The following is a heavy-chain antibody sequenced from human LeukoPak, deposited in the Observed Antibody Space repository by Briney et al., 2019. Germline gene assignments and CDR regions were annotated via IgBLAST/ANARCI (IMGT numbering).Heavy chain of an antibody. D-gene: IGHD6-6*01. CDR2: ISYSGST. V-gene: IGHV4-59*01. CDR1: GGFISTYY. J-gene: IGHJ6*02. CDR3: ARESIAARPGWYYYYGMDV. Sequence: SETLSLTCTVSGGFISTYYWSWIRQPPGKGLEWIGFISYSGSTYHNPSLKSRVTMSVDTSKNQFSLKLSSVTAADTAVYYCARESIAARPGWYYYYGMDVWGQGTTVTVSS.